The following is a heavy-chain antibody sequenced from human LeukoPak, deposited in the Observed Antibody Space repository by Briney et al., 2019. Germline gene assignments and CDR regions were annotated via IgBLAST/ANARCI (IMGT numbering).Heavy chain of an antibody. CDR1: GGSITTSSYY. Sequence: HPSETLSLTCTVSGGSITTSSYYWGWLRQTPGKGLEWIGSIFYNGNTYYTPSLKSRVTISVDTSKNQFSLRLSSVTAADTAVYYCARVSAYSWYPYWFDYWGQGTLVTVSS. CDR2: IFYNGNT. V-gene: IGHV4-39*07. D-gene: IGHD2-8*02. J-gene: IGHJ4*02. CDR3: ARVSAYSWYPYWFDY.